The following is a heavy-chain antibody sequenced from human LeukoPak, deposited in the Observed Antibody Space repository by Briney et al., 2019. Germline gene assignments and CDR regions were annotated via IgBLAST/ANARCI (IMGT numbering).Heavy chain of an antibody. Sequence: PSETLSLTCAVCGYSISSGYYWGWIRQPSGKGLEWIGSIYHSGSTYYNPSLKSRVSISVDTSKNQFSLKLSSVTAADTAVYYCARHPVVVPAPHYWGQGALVTVSS. J-gene: IGHJ4*02. CDR1: GYSISSGYY. V-gene: IGHV4-38-2*01. D-gene: IGHD2-2*01. CDR3: ARHPVVVPAPHY. CDR2: IYHSGST.